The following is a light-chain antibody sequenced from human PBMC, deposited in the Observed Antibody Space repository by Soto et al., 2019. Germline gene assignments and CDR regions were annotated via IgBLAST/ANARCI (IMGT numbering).Light chain of an antibody. CDR2: GAS. CDR3: HQYRNSPPYT. Sequence: EIVLTQSPGTLSLSPGERTTLSCRASETISSAYLAWYQQKPGQAPRLLIYGASSRATGIPDRFSGSGSGTDFTLTISRLEPEDFAVYYWHQYRNSPPYTFGQGTKLEIK. CDR1: ETISSAY. V-gene: IGKV3-20*01. J-gene: IGKJ2*01.